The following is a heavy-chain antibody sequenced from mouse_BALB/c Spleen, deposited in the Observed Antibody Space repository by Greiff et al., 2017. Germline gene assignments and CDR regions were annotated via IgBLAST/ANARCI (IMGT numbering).Heavy chain of an antibody. Sequence: EVQLVESGGGLVQPGGSLRLSCATSGFTFTDYYMSWVRQPPGKALEWLGFIRNKANGYTTEYSASVKGRFTISRDNSQSILYLQMNTLRAEDSATYYCARDGYGVRGWFAYWGQGTLVTVSA. V-gene: IGHV7-3*02. J-gene: IGHJ3*01. CDR2: IRNKANGYTT. CDR1: GFTFTDYY. CDR3: ARDGYGVRGWFAY. D-gene: IGHD2-2*01.